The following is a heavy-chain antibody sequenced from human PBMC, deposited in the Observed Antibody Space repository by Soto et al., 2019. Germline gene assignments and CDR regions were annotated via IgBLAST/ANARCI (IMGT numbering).Heavy chain of an antibody. CDR1: GFAFFSHV. Sequence: EVQLVESGGALVQPGGSLTLSCAASGFAFFSHVMSWVRQAPGKGLEWVSTGKTTGATTFYAGPVKGPFTASRDDSKSTLFLHMYSLRAEDTATYYCTKDVTGDVGADYWGQGTPVTVSS. V-gene: IGHV3-23*04. CDR3: TKDVTGDVGADY. D-gene: IGHD2-21*02. CDR2: GKTTGATT. J-gene: IGHJ4*02.